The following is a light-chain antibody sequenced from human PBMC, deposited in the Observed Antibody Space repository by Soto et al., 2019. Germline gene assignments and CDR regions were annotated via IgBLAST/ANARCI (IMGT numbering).Light chain of an antibody. CDR1: QSVLYSSNNKNY. Sequence: DIVMTQSPDSLAVSLGERATINCKSSQSVLYSSNNKNYLAWYQQKPGQPPNLLIYWASTRESGVPDRFSGSASGTDFTLTISSLQAEDVAVYYCQQYYSTPLTFGGGTKVEIK. J-gene: IGKJ4*01. CDR2: WAS. CDR3: QQYYSTPLT. V-gene: IGKV4-1*01.